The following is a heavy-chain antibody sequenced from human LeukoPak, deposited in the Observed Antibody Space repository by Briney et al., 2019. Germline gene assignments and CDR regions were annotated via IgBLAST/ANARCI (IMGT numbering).Heavy chain of an antibody. CDR3: ARVTQQWPHYHFDY. CDR2: INHSGST. CDR1: GGSFSGYY. J-gene: IGHJ4*02. Sequence: KPSETLSLTCAVYGGSFSGYYWSWIRQPPGKGLEWIGEINHSGSTNYNPSLKSRVTISVDTSKNQFSLKLSSVTAADTAVYNCARVTQQWPHYHFDYWGQGTLVTVSS. D-gene: IGHD6-19*01. V-gene: IGHV4-34*01.